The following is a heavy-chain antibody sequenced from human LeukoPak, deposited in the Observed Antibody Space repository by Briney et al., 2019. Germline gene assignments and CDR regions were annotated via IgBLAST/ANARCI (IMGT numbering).Heavy chain of an antibody. CDR2: ISGSGDTT. CDR3: AKDARGYSYGYGDWFDP. CDR1: GFTFSRHG. Sequence: GGTLRLSCAASGFTFSRHGMNWVRQAPGKGLEWVSGISGSGDTTYYADSVKGRFTISRDNSKNTVYLQMNSLRAEDTAVYYCAKDARGYSYGYGDWFDPWGQGTLVTVSS. D-gene: IGHD5-18*01. J-gene: IGHJ5*02. V-gene: IGHV3-23*01.